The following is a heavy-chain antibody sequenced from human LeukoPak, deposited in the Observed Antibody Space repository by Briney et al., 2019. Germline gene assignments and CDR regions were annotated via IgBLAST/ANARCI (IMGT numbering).Heavy chain of an antibody. CDR3: AKDARRTDGWYFFDY. CDR2: ISDSGSLT. J-gene: IGHJ4*02. V-gene: IGHV3-23*01. D-gene: IGHD6-19*01. Sequence: GGSLRLSCAASGFAFSSQAMGWVRQPPGKGLEWVAVISDSGSLTYYADSVKGRFTISRDNSKNTLFLQMNSLRAEDTAIYYCAKDARRTDGWYFFDYWGQGTLVTVSS. CDR1: GFAFSSQA.